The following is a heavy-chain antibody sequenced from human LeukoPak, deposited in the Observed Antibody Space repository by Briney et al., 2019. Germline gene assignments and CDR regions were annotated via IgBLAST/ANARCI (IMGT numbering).Heavy chain of an antibody. Sequence: GASVKVSFKASGGTFISYAISWVRQAPGQGLEWMGGIIPIFGTANYAQKFQGRVTITADESTSTAYMELSSLRSEDTAVYYCARSLGFGYYGSGSYSGWFDHWGQGTLVTVSS. D-gene: IGHD3-10*01. V-gene: IGHV1-69*13. J-gene: IGHJ5*02. CDR3: ARSLGFGYYGSGSYSGWFDH. CDR2: IIPIFGTA. CDR1: GGTFISYA.